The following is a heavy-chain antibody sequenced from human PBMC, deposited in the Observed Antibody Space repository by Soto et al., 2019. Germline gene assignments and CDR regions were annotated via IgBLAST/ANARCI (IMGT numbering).Heavy chain of an antibody. V-gene: IGHV3-7*01. J-gene: IGHJ4*02. Sequence: EVQLVESGGGLVQPGGSLRLSCTASGFTFRTYWMNWVRQAPGKGLEWVASIKGDGSEKYYVDPVKGRFSISRDNARNSLYPQMNSLRAEDTAVYYCATSLLRGQGALVTVSS. CDR2: IKGDGSEK. D-gene: IGHD2-21*01. CDR3: ATSLL. CDR1: GFTFRTYW.